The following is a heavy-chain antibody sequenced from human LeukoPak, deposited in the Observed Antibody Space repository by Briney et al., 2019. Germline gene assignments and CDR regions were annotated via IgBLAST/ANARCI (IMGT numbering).Heavy chain of an antibody. Sequence: GGSLRLSCAASGFTFDDYAMHWVRQAPGKGLEWASGISWNSGSIGYADSVKGRFTISRDNAKNSLYLQMNSLRAEDTALYYCAKDIGYCSGGSCYGYFQHWGQGTLVTVSS. CDR1: GFTFDDYA. J-gene: IGHJ1*01. CDR2: ISWNSGSI. CDR3: AKDIGYCSGGSCYGYFQH. D-gene: IGHD2-15*01. V-gene: IGHV3-9*01.